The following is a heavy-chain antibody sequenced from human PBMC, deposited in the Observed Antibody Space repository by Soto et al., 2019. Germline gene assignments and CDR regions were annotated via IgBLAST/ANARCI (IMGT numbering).Heavy chain of an antibody. CDR1: GYSFTSYW. Sequence: GESLKISCKGSGYSFTSYWISWVRQMPGKGLEWMGMIDPSDSYTNYSPSFQGHVTISADKSISTAYLQWSSLKASDTAMYYCARIAAARGRYYYYGMDVWGQGTTVTVSS. CDR2: IDPSDSYT. D-gene: IGHD6-13*01. J-gene: IGHJ6*02. V-gene: IGHV5-10-1*01. CDR3: ARIAAARGRYYYYGMDV.